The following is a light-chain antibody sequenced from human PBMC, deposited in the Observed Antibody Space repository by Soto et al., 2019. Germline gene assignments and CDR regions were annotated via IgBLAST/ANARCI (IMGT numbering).Light chain of an antibody. J-gene: IGLJ2*01. CDR1: SSNIGAGYD. CDR2: GNN. Sequence: QSVLTQPPSVSEAPGQRVTVSCTGSSSNIGAGYDVHWYQQLPGTAPKLLIYGNNNRPSGVPDRFSGSKSGTSASLAITGLQAEDEADYYCLSYDGSLSAKVFGGGTKLTVL. V-gene: IGLV1-40*01. CDR3: LSYDGSLSAKV.